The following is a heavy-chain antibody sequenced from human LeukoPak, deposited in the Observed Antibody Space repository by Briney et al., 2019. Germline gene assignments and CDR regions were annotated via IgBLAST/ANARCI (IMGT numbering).Heavy chain of an antibody. J-gene: IGHJ4*02. CDR2: INPNSGGT. Sequence: ASVKVSCKASGYTFTGYYMHWVRQAPGQGLEWMGWINPNSGGTNYAQKFQGRVTMTRDTSISTAYMELSRLRSDDTAVYYCARDNKVATISPAFDYWGQGSLVTVSS. CDR3: ARDNKVATISPAFDY. V-gene: IGHV1-2*02. D-gene: IGHD5-12*01. CDR1: GYTFTGYY.